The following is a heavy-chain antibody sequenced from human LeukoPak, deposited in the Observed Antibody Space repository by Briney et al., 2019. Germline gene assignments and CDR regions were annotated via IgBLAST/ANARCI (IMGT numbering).Heavy chain of an antibody. J-gene: IGHJ5*02. CDR2: IIPILGMA. CDR1: GGTFSTYA. V-gene: IGHV1-69*04. CDR3: ARSPSGYSSSFDP. Sequence: SVKVSCKASGGTFSTYAISWVRQAPGQGLEWMGRIIPILGMANYAQKFRDRVTITADKSTSTAYMELSSLRSEDTALYYCARSPSGYSSSFDPWGQGTLVTVSS. D-gene: IGHD6-13*01.